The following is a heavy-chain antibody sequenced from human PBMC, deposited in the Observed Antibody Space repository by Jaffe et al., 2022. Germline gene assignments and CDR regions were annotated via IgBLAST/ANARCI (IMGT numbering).Heavy chain of an antibody. D-gene: IGHD6-19*01. CDR3: ARVSNEESGWYGGWFDP. CDR1: GFTFSSYE. J-gene: IGHJ5*02. CDR2: ISSSGSTI. Sequence: EVQLVESGGGLVQPGGSLRLSCAASGFTFSSYEMNWVRQAPGKGLEWVSYISSSGSTIYYADSVKGRFTISRDNAKNSLYLQMNSLRAEDTAVYYCARVSNEESGWYGGWFDPWGQGTLVTVSS. V-gene: IGHV3-48*03.